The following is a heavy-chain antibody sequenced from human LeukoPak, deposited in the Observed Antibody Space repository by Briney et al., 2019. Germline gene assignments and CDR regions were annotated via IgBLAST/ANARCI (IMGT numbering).Heavy chain of an antibody. V-gene: IGHV3-23*01. CDR1: GFQFSSFA. D-gene: IGHD2-15*01. CDR2: IRTVGNDP. Sequence: PGGSLRLSCVASGFQFSSFAMSWVRQAPGRGLQWVSAIRTVGNDPSYADSVRGRFTISRDNSKNTLYLQMNSLRAEDTAVYYCARDQGCSGGSCYPYYYYYYGMDVWGQGTTVTVSS. CDR3: ARDQGCSGGSCYPYYYYYYGMDV. J-gene: IGHJ6*02.